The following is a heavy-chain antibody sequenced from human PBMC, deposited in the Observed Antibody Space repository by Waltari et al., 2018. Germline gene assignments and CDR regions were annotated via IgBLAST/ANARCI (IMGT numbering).Heavy chain of an antibody. D-gene: IGHD2-15*01. J-gene: IGHJ5*02. V-gene: IGHV4-59*11. CDR3: ARDNCSGGSCYDDWFDP. CDR2: IYYSGST. CDR1: GGPISSPY. Sequence: QVQLQESGPGLVKPSETLSFTCTVSGGPISSPYWRWFRHPPGKGLEWIGYIYYSGSTNYNPSLKSRVTISVDTSKNQFSLKLSSVTAADTAVYYCARDNCSGGSCYDDWFDPWGQGTLVTVSS.